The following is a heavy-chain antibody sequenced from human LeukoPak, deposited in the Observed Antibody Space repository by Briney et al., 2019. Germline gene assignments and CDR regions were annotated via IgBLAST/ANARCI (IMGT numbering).Heavy chain of an antibody. CDR3: AKDPFGYSYGYYFDY. CDR1: GFTFDDYA. CDR2: ISGDGGST. D-gene: IGHD5-18*01. V-gene: IGHV3-43*02. J-gene: IGHJ4*02. Sequence: GGSLRLSCAASGFTFDDYAMHWVRQAPGKGLEWVSLISGDGGSTYYADSVKGRFTIPRDNSKNSLYLQMNSLRTEDTALYYCAKDPFGYSYGYYFDYWGQGTLVTVSS.